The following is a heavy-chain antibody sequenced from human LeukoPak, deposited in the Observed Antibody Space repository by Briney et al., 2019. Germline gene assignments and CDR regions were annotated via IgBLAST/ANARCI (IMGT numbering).Heavy chain of an antibody. Sequence: ASETLSLTCTVSGGSISSYYWSWIRQPAGKGLEWIGRIYSTGSTNYNPSLKSRVTMSVDTSKNQFSLRLRSVTAADTAVYYCASLGYSSGWYNWFDPWGQGTLVTVSS. J-gene: IGHJ5*02. CDR2: IYSTGST. V-gene: IGHV4-4*07. D-gene: IGHD6-19*01. CDR1: GGSISSYY. CDR3: ASLGYSSGWYNWFDP.